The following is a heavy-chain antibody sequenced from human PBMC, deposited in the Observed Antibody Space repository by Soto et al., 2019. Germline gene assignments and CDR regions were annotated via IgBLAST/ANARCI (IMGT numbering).Heavy chain of an antibody. CDR1: GFTFSSYG. Sequence: GGSLRLSCAASGFTFSSYGIHWVRQAPGKGLEWVAVIWYDGSNKYYADSVKGRFTISRDNSKNTLYLQMNSLRAEDTAVYYCAREPGYSYGYPFDYWGQGTLVTVSS. V-gene: IGHV3-33*08. CDR2: IWYDGSNK. CDR3: AREPGYSYGYPFDY. J-gene: IGHJ4*02. D-gene: IGHD5-18*01.